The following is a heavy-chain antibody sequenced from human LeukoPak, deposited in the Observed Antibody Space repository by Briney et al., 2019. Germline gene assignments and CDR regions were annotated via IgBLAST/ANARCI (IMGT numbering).Heavy chain of an antibody. CDR3: AITGPGYFDY. Sequence: ASVKVSCKASGGTFSSYAISWVRQAPGQGLEWMGGIIPIFGTANYAQKFQGRVTTTADESTSTAYMELSSLRSEDTAVYYCAITGPGYFDYWGQGTLVTVSS. D-gene: IGHD3-10*01. V-gene: IGHV1-69*13. J-gene: IGHJ4*02. CDR1: GGTFSSYA. CDR2: IIPIFGTA.